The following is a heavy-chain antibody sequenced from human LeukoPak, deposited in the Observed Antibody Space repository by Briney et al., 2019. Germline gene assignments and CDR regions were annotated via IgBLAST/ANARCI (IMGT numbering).Heavy chain of an antibody. J-gene: IGHJ4*02. CDR3: XXXXVQDHPFFDY. Sequence: GGSLRLSCAASGFTFSSYAMSWVRQAPGKGLEWVSAISGSGGSTYYADSVKGRFTISRDNSKNTLYLQMNSLRAEDTAVYYCXXXXVQDHPFFDYWGQGTLVTVSS. D-gene: IGHD1-1*01. CDR2: ISGSGGST. V-gene: IGHV3-23*01. CDR1: GFTFSSYA.